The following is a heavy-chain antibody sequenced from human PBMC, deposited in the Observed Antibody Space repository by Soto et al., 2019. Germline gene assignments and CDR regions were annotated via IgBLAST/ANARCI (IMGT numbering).Heavy chain of an antibody. D-gene: IGHD3-16*02. Sequence: SETLSLTCTVSGGSISSYYWSWIRQPAGKGLEWIGRIYTSGSTNYNPSLKSRVTMSVDTSKNQFSLKLSSVTAADTAVYYCSRVQLLYDYVWGSYRYFYYGMDVWGQGTTVTVSS. V-gene: IGHV4-4*07. CDR1: GGSISSYY. CDR3: SRVQLLYDYVWGSYRYFYYGMDV. CDR2: IYTSGST. J-gene: IGHJ6*02.